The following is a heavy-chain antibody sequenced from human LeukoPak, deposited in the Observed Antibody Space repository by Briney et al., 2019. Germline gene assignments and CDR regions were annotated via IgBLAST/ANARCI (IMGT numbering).Heavy chain of an antibody. D-gene: IGHD3-22*01. CDR3: AREYNYYDSSGWDAFEI. V-gene: IGHV4-38-2*02. J-gene: IGHJ3*02. CDR2: ISHSGST. Sequence: PSETLSLTCSVSGYSISNDYYWGWIRQSPEKGLEWLGSISHSGSTYYNPSLRSRVTISRDMPKNQLSLELNSVTAADTAVYYCAREYNYYDSSGWDAFEIWGQGTMVTVSS. CDR1: GYSISNDYY.